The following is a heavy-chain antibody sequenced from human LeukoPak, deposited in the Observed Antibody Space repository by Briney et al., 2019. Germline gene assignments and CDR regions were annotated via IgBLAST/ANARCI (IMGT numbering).Heavy chain of an antibody. J-gene: IGHJ4*02. CDR1: GFTFYTYA. D-gene: IGHD3-16*01. CDR3: ARGEALHDY. CDR2: IIGSGGNT. V-gene: IGHV3-23*01. Sequence: PGGSLRLSCAASGFTFYTYAMTWVRQAPGKGLEWVSTIIGSGGNTFYADSVKGRFTISRDNSKNTLSLQLTSLRAEDTAVYYCARGEALHDYWGQGTLVTVSS.